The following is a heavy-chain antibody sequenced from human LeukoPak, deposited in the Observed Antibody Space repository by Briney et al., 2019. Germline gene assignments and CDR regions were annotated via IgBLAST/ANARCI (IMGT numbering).Heavy chain of an antibody. CDR1: GCTFTSYD. CDR2: INPSGDST. Sequence: RASVKVSCKASGCTFTSYDMHWVRQAPGQGLEWMGIINPSGDSTSYAQKFQGRVTMTRDTSTSTVYMELSSLRSEDTAVYYCASVLYCGADCYSGRYFFDYWGQGTLVTVSS. D-gene: IGHD2-21*02. CDR3: ASVLYCGADCYSGRYFFDY. V-gene: IGHV1-46*01. J-gene: IGHJ4*02.